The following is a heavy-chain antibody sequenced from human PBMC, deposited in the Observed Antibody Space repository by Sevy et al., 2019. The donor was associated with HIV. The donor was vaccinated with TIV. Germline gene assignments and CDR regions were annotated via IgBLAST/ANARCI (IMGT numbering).Heavy chain of an antibody. CDR1: GFTFSSYV. CDR3: VRRGTAGSYDY. D-gene: IGHD1-26*01. CDR2: ISSTGGNT. J-gene: IGHJ4*02. Sequence: GESLKSSCAASGFTFSSYVMHWARQAPGKGLESVSAISSTGGNTYYIDSVKGRFTISRDNSKNTLYLQMDSLRVEDRAVYYCVRRGTAGSYDYWGQGALVTVSS. V-gene: IGHV3-64*02.